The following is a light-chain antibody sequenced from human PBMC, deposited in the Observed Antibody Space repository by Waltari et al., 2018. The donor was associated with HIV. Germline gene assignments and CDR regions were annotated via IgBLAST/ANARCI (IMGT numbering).Light chain of an antibody. CDR3: KLWDTSSDHPAF. CDR2: DYT. CDR1: NIEHKD. Sequence: SDELTQSPSVSVAPGQTANISCWGHNIEHKDVTWYQQKPGQAPVLVIYDYTDRPAGIPERFSGSSSGNTASLTVSMVEAGDEADYYCKLWDTSSDHPAFFGGGTKMTV. V-gene: IGLV3-21*02. J-gene: IGLJ2*01.